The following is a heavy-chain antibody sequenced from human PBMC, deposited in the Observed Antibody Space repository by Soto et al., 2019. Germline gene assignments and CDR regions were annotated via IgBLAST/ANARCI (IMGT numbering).Heavy chain of an antibody. CDR3: ARDPMSVRRMDV. CDR2: INSDGSST. V-gene: IGHV3-74*01. J-gene: IGHJ6*03. CDR1: GFTISGYW. D-gene: IGHD3-22*01. Sequence: EVQLVESGGGLVQPGGSLRLSCAASGFTISGYWMHWVRQAPGKRLVWVSRINSDGSSTGYADSVKGRFTISRDNAKNTLYLQMSSVRAEDTAVYYCARDPMSVRRMDVWGKGATGAVSS.